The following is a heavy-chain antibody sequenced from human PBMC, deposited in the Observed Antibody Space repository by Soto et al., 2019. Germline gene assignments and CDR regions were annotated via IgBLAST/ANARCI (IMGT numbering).Heavy chain of an antibody. V-gene: IGHV1-18*01. CDR2: SGPYNGNT. CDR1: GYTFTSYV. Sequence: QVQLVKSGAGVKKPGASVKVSCKASGYTFTSYVISWVRQAPGKGLEWMAWSGPYNGNTNYAQKLQGRVTVTTDTAASTAYMELRSLRSDDTAVYYCVRERWCISNSCYAGCSDYWGQGTLVTVSS. CDR3: VRERWCISNSCYAGCSDY. J-gene: IGHJ4*02. D-gene: IGHD2-2*01.